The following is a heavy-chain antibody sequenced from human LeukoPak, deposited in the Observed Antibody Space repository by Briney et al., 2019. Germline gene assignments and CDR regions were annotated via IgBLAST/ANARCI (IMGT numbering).Heavy chain of an antibody. J-gene: IGHJ4*02. Sequence: PVGSLRLSCSASGFTFSNYAMTWVRQAPGKGLEWVSVISGSGGSTDYADSVKGRFTISRDNSKNTLYLQMNGLRAEDTAVYYCAKDRAELTSDVSDDWGQGSLVSVSS. V-gene: IGHV3-23*01. CDR2: ISGSGGST. D-gene: IGHD4/OR15-4a*01. CDR3: AKDRAELTSDVSDD. CDR1: GFTFSNYA.